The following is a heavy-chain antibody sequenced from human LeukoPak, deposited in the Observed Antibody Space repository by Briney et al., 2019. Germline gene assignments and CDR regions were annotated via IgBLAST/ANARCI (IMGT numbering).Heavy chain of an antibody. CDR2: ISSDGGST. D-gene: IGHD3-22*01. CDR3: ARDSIPGYDSSGYMVAFDL. Sequence: GGSLRLSCAASGFTFSTYRMHWVRQAPGKGLEYLSGISSDGGSTYYADSVKGKFTISRDNSKNTLYLQMNSLRAEDTAVYYCARDSIPGYDSSGYMVAFDLWGQGTMVTVSS. CDR1: GFTFSTYR. J-gene: IGHJ3*01. V-gene: IGHV3-64*02.